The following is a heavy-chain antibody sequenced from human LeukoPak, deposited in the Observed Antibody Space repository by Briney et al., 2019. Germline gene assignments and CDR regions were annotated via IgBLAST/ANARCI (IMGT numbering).Heavy chain of an antibody. D-gene: IGHD6-19*01. CDR1: GFTFSSYA. J-gene: IGHJ4*02. V-gene: IGHV3-30-3*01. Sequence: PGGSLRLSCAASGFTFSSYAMHWVRQAPGKGLEWVAVISYDGSNKYYADSVKGRFTISRDNSKNTLCLQMNSLRAEDTAVYYCASQGIAVAGSDYWGQGTLVTVSS. CDR3: ASQGIAVAGSDY. CDR2: ISYDGSNK.